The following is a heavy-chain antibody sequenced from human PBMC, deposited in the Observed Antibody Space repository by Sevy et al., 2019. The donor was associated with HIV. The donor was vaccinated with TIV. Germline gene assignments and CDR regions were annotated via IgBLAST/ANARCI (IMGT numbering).Heavy chain of an antibody. CDR1: GFSVSTNY. Sequence: GGSLRLSCAASGFSVSTNYMTWVRQAPGKGLEWVSVVYSGGRTEYADSVKGRFNIFRDISKNALFLDLSSLTAEDTAVYYCATCSSGDSYYYGMDVWGQGTTVTVSS. CDR2: VYSGGRT. V-gene: IGHV3-53*01. D-gene: IGHD4-17*01. J-gene: IGHJ6*02. CDR3: ATCSSGDSYYYGMDV.